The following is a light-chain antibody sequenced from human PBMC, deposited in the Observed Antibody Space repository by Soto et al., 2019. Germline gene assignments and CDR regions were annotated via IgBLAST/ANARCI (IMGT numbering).Light chain of an antibody. CDR2: GAS. CDR3: QHYVAAPLA. V-gene: IGKV3-20*01. CDR1: QSISNDY. J-gene: IGKJ4*01. Sequence: DIALTQAPGTLSFSPGEIATLSCRASQSISNDYFARYQQRPGQAPRLLIYGASSRATGIPDGFGGSGSGTGFTLTISRLEPESCAVYFCQHYVAAPLAFGGGTKGEI.